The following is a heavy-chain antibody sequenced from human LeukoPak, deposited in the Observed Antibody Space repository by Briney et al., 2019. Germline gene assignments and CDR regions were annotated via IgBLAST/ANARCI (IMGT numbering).Heavy chain of an antibody. Sequence: GGSLRLSCAASGFTFSSYAMSWVRQAPGKGLEWVSAISGSGGSTYYADPVKGRFTISRDNSKNTLYLQMNSLRAEDTAVYYCAKDAGIDWLLSTYYFDYWGQGTLVTVSP. CDR2: ISGSGGST. J-gene: IGHJ4*02. V-gene: IGHV3-23*01. CDR1: GFTFSSYA. CDR3: AKDAGIDWLLSTYYFDY. D-gene: IGHD3-9*01.